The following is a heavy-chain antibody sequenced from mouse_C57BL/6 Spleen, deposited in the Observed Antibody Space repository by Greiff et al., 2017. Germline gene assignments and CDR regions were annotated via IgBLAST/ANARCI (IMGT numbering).Heavy chain of an antibody. J-gene: IGHJ3*01. CDR3: ARKEEGNYGGFGG. V-gene: IGHV1-55*01. D-gene: IGHD2-1*01. Sequence: QVQLQQPGAELVKPGASVKMSCKASGYTFTSYWITWVKQRPGQGLEWIGDICPGSGSTNSNEKFKSKATLTVDTSSSTAYMQLSSRTAEDAAVYYGARKEEGNYGGFGGWGQGALVTVSA. CDR1: GYTFTSYW. CDR2: ICPGSGST.